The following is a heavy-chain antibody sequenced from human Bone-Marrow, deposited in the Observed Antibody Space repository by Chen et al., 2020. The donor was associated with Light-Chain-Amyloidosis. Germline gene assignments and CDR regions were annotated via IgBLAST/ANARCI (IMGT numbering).Heavy chain of an antibody. CDR2: IYYSGST. V-gene: IGHV4-39*01. CDR1: GGSISSSSYY. D-gene: IGHD3-22*01. J-gene: IGHJ4*02. CDR3: ARSYYYDSSGYIGGIDY. Sequence: QLQLQESGPGLVKPSETLSLTCTVSGGSISSSSYYWGWIRQPPGKGLEWIGSIYYSGSTYYNPSLKSRVTISVDTSKNQFSLKLSSVTAADTAVYYCARSYYYDSSGYIGGIDYWGQGTLVTVSS.